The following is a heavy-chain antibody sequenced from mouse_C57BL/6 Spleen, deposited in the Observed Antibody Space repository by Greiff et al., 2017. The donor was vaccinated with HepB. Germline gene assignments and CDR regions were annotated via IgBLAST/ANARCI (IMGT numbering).Heavy chain of an antibody. V-gene: IGHV1-61*01. CDR1: GYTFTSYW. J-gene: IGHJ4*01. CDR2: IYPSDSET. D-gene: IGHD2-1*01. CDR3: AREGNPYYYAMDY. Sequence: VQLQQPGAELVRPGSSVKLSCKASGYTFTSYWMDWVKQRPGQGLEWIGNIYPSDSETHYNQKFKDKATLTVDKSSSTAYMQLSSLTSEDSAVYYCAREGNPYYYAMDYWGQGTSVTVSS.